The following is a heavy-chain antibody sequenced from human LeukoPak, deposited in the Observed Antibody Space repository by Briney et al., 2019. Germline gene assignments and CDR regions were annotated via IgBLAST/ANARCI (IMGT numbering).Heavy chain of an antibody. D-gene: IGHD6-19*01. CDR1: GFTFSSYG. CDR2: ISGSGGTT. Sequence: GGTLRLSCAASGFTFSSYGMTWVRQAPGKRLEWVSSISGSGGTTYYADSVKGRFTISRDNSKNTLYLQMNSLRAEDTAVYYCARLKAVAGMNLPTDYWGQGTLVTVSS. J-gene: IGHJ4*02. V-gene: IGHV3-23*01. CDR3: ARLKAVAGMNLPTDY.